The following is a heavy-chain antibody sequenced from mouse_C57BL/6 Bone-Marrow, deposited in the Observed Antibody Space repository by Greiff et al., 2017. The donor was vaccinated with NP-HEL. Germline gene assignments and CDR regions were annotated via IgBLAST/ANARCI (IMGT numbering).Heavy chain of an antibody. V-gene: IGHV1-54*01. CDR2: INPGSGGT. CDR3: ARGGPRWLLPYWYFDV. CDR1: GYAFTNYL. Sequence: QVQLQQSGAELVRPGTSVKVSCKASGYAFTNYLIEWVKQRPGQGLEWIGVINPGSGGTNYNEKFKGKATLTADKSSSTAYMQLSSLTSEDSAVYFCARGGPRWLLPYWYFDVWGTGTTVTVSS. J-gene: IGHJ1*03. D-gene: IGHD2-3*01.